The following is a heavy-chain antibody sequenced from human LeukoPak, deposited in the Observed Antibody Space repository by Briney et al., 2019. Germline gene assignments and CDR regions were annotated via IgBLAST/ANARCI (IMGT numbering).Heavy chain of an antibody. V-gene: IGHV3-48*04. D-gene: IGHD2-21*02. CDR3: ASSFIVVVTGIDY. J-gene: IGHJ4*02. CDR1: GFTFSSYS. Sequence: AGGSLRLSCAVSGFTFSSYSMNWVRQAPGKGLAWVSYISSSSSTIYYADSVKGRFTISRDNAKNSLYLQMNSLRAEDTAVYYCASSFIVVVTGIDYWGQGTLVTVSS. CDR2: ISSSSSTI.